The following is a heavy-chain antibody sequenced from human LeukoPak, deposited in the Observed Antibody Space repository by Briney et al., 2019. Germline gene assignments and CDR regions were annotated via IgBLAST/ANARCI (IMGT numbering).Heavy chain of an antibody. CDR3: ARLRMVRSKRAFDI. CDR2: NNRSGST. CDR1: GGSFSGYY. D-gene: IGHD3-10*01. J-gene: IGHJ3*02. V-gene: IGHV4-34*01. Sequence: PSETLSLTCAVYGGSFSGYYWSWIRQPPGKGLEWIGENNRSGSTNYNPSLKSRVTISVDTSKNQFSLKLSSVTAADTAVYYCARLRMVRSKRAFDIWGQGTMVTVSS.